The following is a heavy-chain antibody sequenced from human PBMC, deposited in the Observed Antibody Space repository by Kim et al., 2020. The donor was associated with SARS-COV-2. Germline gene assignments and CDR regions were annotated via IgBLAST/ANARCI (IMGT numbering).Heavy chain of an antibody. CDR2: ISSSSSYI. CDR3: AREQLDIVVVPAAINEYGMDV. V-gene: IGHV3-21*01. CDR1: GFTFSSYS. Sequence: GGSLRLSCAASGFTFSSYSMNWVRQAPGKGLEWVSSISSSSSYIYYADSVKGRFTISRDNAKNSLYLQMNSLRAEDTAVYYCAREQLDIVVVPAAINEYGMDVWGQGTTVTVSS. J-gene: IGHJ6*02. D-gene: IGHD2-2*02.